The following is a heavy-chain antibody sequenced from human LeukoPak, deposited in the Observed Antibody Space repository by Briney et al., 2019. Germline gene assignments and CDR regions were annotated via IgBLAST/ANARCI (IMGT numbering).Heavy chain of an antibody. CDR2: ISGSGGST. D-gene: IGHD6-19*01. CDR1: GFTFSSYA. CDR3: AKDLRVAGTRY. Sequence: GGSLRLSCAASGFTFSSYAMSWVRQAPGKGPEWVSAISGSGGSTYYADSVKGRFTISRDNSKNTLYLQMNSLRAEDTAVYYCAKDLRVAGTRYWGQGTLVTVSS. V-gene: IGHV3-23*01. J-gene: IGHJ4*02.